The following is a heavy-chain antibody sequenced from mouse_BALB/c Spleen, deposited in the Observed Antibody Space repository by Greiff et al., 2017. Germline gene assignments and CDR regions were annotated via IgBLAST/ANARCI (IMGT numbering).Heavy chain of an antibody. CDR3: ARVTTVANYYYAMDY. Sequence: QVTLKVSGPGILQPSQTLSLTCSFSGFSLSTSGMGVSWIRQPSGKGLEWLAHIYWDDDKRYNPSLKSRLTISKDTSRNQVFLKITSVDTADTATYYCARVTTVANYYYAMDYWGQGTSVTVSS. CDR2: IYWDDDK. V-gene: IGHV8-12*01. CDR1: GFSLSTSGMG. J-gene: IGHJ4*01. D-gene: IGHD1-1*01.